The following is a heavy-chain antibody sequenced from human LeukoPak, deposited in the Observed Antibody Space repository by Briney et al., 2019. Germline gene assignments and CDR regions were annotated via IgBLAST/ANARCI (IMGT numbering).Heavy chain of an antibody. D-gene: IGHD1-26*01. CDR3: ALIVGATNPIDY. CDR1: GGSFSGYY. J-gene: IGHJ4*02. V-gene: IGHV4-34*01. Sequence: SETLSLTCTVYGGSFSGYYWSWIRQPPGKGLEWIGEINHSGSTNYNPSLKSRVTISVDTSKNQFSLKLSSVTAADTAVYYCALIVGATNPIDYWGQGTLVTVSS. CDR2: INHSGST.